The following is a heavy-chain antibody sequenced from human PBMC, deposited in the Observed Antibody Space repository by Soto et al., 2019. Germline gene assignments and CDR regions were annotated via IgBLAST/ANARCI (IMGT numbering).Heavy chain of an antibody. V-gene: IGHV4-30-2*06. CDR1: GVSISNGGYS. Sequence: SETLSLTCTVSGVSISNGGYSWSWIRQSPGKGLEWIGYIYHTGRTLYNPSLKSRLTMSVDTSKNNFSLNLTSVTAADTAVYYCARGRDGYQFDYWGQGTLVTVSS. CDR3: ARGRDGYQFDY. CDR2: IYHTGRT. D-gene: IGHD5-12*01. J-gene: IGHJ4*02.